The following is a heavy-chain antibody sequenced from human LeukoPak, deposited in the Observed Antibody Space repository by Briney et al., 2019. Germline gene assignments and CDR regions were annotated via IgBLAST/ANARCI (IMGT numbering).Heavy chain of an antibody. V-gene: IGHV4-59*08. CDR3: ARHGSGGYFDY. CDR2: IYSSGIT. Sequence: KPSETLSLTCTVSGAPISGYYWSWIRQPPGKGLEWIGYIYSSGITDYNPSLKSRVTISVDTSMNQFSLKLSSMTAADTAVYYCARHGSGGYFDYWGQGTLVTVSS. CDR1: GAPISGYY. J-gene: IGHJ4*02. D-gene: IGHD2-15*01.